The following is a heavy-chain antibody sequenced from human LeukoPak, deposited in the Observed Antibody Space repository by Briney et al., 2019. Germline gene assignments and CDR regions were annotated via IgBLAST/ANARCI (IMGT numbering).Heavy chain of an antibody. CDR3: AKHLYYYDSSGYYDY. D-gene: IGHD3-22*01. CDR1: GFTFSSYA. J-gene: IGHJ4*02. V-gene: IGHV3-23*01. Sequence: AGSLTLSCAASGFTFSSYAMSWIRKAPGQGMEWVSAISGSGGSTYYEDSVQARFTIARDNSKNTLYLQMTSLRAEDTAVYYCAKHLYYYDSSGYYDYWGQGTLVTVSS. CDR2: ISGSGGST.